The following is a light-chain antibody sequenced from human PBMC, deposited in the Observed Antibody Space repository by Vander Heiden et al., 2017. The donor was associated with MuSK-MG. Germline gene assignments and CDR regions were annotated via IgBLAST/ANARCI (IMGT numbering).Light chain of an antibody. V-gene: IGLV1-47*01. CDR1: SSNIGSNY. CDR2: RNN. Sequence: QSVLPQPPSASGTPGQRVTISCSGSSSNIGSNYVYWYQQLPGTAPKRRSYRNNQRPSGVPDRFSGSKSGTSASPDISGLRSEDEADYYCAASDDSLSGWVFGGGTKLTVL. J-gene: IGLJ2*01. CDR3: AASDDSLSGWV.